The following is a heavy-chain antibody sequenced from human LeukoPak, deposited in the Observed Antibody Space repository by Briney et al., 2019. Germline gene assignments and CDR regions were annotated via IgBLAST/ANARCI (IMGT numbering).Heavy chain of an antibody. Sequence: SETLSLTCTVYGGSISSYYWSWIRQPPGKGLEWIGYIYYSGSTNYNPSLKSRVTISVDTSKNQFSLKLSSVTAADTAVYYCARERAVTTYYYFDYWGQGTLVTVSS. CDR1: GGSISSYY. CDR3: ARERAVTTYYYFDY. V-gene: IGHV4-59*01. D-gene: IGHD4-17*01. CDR2: IYYSGST. J-gene: IGHJ4*02.